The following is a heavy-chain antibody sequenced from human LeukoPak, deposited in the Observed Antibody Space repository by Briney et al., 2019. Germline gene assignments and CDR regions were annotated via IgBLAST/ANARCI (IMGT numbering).Heavy chain of an antibody. J-gene: IGHJ6*04. CDR2: IKQDGSEK. CDR1: GFTFSSYS. D-gene: IGHD4-17*01. V-gene: IGHV3-7*03. Sequence: GGSLRLSCAASGFTFSSYSMNWVRQAPGKGRDWVANIKQDGSEKYYVDSVKGRFTISSDNAKNSLYLQMNSLRAEDTAVYYCARADGDGGYYYYYGMDVWGKGTTVTVSS. CDR3: ARADGDGGYYYYYGMDV.